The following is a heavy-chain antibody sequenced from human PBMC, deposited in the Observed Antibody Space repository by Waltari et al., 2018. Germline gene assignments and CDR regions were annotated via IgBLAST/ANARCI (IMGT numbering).Heavy chain of an antibody. CDR2: INAGNGNT. Sequence: VQLVQSGAEVKKPGASVKVSCKASGYTFTSYAMHWVRQAPGQRLEWMGWINAGNGNTKYSQEFQGRVTITRDTSASTAYMELSSLRSEDMAVYYCAREYYDILTGYSNDAFDIWGQGTMVTVSS. D-gene: IGHD3-9*01. CDR1: GYTFTSYA. J-gene: IGHJ3*02. CDR3: AREYYDILTGYSNDAFDI. V-gene: IGHV1-3*03.